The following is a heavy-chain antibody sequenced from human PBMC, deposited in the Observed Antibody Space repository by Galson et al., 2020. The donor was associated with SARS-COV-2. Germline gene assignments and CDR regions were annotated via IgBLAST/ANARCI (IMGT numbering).Heavy chain of an antibody. CDR3: ARGPISSGSGSVRFFDS. V-gene: IGHV4-34*01. CDR2: INDGGST. D-gene: IGHD3-10*01. Sequence: SETLSLTCAVYGGSFSGYYWNWIRQTPGEGLEWVGEINDGGSTNYNPSLKSRVTISVDTSKNQFSLKLSSVTAADTAVYYCARGPISSGSGSVRFFDSWGQGTLVTLSS. J-gene: IGHJ4*02. CDR1: GGSFSGYY.